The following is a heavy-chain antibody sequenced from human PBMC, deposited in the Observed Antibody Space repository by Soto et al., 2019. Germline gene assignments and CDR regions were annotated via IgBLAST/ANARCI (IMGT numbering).Heavy chain of an antibody. J-gene: IGHJ3*02. CDR3: ATEGPDYYDSRGAFDI. CDR2: FDPEDGET. D-gene: IGHD3-22*01. CDR1: GYTLTELS. Sequence: ASVKVSCKVSGYTLTELSMHWVGQAPGKGLEWMGGFDPEDGETVYAQKFQGRVTMTEDTSTETAYMEVSSLRSEDTAVYYCATEGPDYYDSRGAFDIWGQGTMVTVSS. V-gene: IGHV1-24*01.